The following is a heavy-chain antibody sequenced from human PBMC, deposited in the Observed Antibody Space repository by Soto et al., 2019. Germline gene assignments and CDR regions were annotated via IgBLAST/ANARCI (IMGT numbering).Heavy chain of an antibody. D-gene: IGHD3-9*01. CDR1: GFTFSTYG. Sequence: QVQLVESGGGVVQPGRSLRLSCAASGFTFSTYGMHWVRQAPGKGLEWVALIWSDGTNKYYVDSVKGRFTISRDNSKKTLYLQMNSLRAEDTAVYYCVRVFDTYYFDLWGQGNMVTVSS. CDR3: VRVFDTYYFDL. CDR2: IWSDGTNK. V-gene: IGHV3-33*01. J-gene: IGHJ4*02.